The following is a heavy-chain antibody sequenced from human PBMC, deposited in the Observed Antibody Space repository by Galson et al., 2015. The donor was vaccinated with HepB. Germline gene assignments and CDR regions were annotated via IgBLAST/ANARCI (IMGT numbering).Heavy chain of an antibody. V-gene: IGHV3-30*18. CDR3: AKDGLNYYDSSGHPFDI. CDR1: GFTFSSYG. CDR2: ISYDGSNK. Sequence: SLRLSCAASGFTFSSYGMHWVRQAPGKGLEWVAVISYDGSNKYYADSVKGRFTISRDNSKNTLYLQMNSLRAEDTAVYYCAKDGLNYYDSSGHPFDIWGQGTMVTASS. D-gene: IGHD3-22*01. J-gene: IGHJ3*02.